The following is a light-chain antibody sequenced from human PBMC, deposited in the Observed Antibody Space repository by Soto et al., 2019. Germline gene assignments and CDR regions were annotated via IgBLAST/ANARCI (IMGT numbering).Light chain of an antibody. CDR2: DAS. J-gene: IGKJ3*01. CDR3: HQRSNWIFA. V-gene: IGKV3-11*01. CDR1: QRTDSL. Sequence: EIVLTQSPDTLSLSPGERATLSCRAGQRTDSLLAWYQQKPGQAPRLLIYDASYRAPGVPARFIGGGSGTDFTLTITSLEPEDFAVYYCHQRSNWIFAFGPGTQVEI.